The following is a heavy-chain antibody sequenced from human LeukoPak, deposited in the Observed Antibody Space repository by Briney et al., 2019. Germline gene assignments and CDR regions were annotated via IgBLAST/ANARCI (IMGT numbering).Heavy chain of an antibody. CDR3: ARALLYDFWSDLTNRYYRDV. V-gene: IGHV4-59*01. CDR1: GGSISSYY. Sequence: SETLSLTCTVSGGSISSYYRSWIRQPPGKGLEWIGYIYYSGSTNYNPSLKSRVTISVDTSKNQFSPKLSSVTAADTAVYYCARALLYDFWSDLTNRYYRDVWGKGTTVTVSS. J-gene: IGHJ6*03. CDR2: IYYSGST. D-gene: IGHD3-3*01.